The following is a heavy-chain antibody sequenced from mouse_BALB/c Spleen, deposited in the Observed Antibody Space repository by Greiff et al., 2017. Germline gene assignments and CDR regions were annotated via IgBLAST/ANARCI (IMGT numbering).Heavy chain of an antibody. Sequence: QVQLQQSGAELVRPGASVTLSCKASGYTFTDYEMHWVKQTPVHGLEWIGAIDPETGGTAYNQKFKGKATLTADKSSSTAYMELRSLTSEDSAVYYCTRQKRYAWFAYWGQGTLVTVSA. CDR3: TRQKRYAWFAY. J-gene: IGHJ3*01. V-gene: IGHV1-15*01. CDR1: GYTFTDYE. CDR2: IDPETGGT. D-gene: IGHD2-14*01.